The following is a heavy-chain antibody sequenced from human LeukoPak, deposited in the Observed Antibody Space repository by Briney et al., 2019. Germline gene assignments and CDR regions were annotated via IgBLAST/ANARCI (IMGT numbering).Heavy chain of an antibody. CDR1: GFTFSDYT. Sequence: GSLRLSCAASGFTFSDYTMTWIRQGPGKGLDWISYISSSSRIIYYADSVEGRFTISRDNGNNSLYLQLNSLTVDDTAVYYCAKDFERRTWGGSWFDTWGQGTLVTVSS. CDR2: ISSSSRII. V-gene: IGHV3-11*04. CDR3: AKDFERRTWGGSWFDT. D-gene: IGHD3-10*01. J-gene: IGHJ5*02.